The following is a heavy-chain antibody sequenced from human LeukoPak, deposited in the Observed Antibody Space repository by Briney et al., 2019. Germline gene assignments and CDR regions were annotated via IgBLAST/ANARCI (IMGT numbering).Heavy chain of an antibody. Sequence: GASVKVSCKASGYTFTSYYMHWVRQAPGQWLEWMGIINPSGGSTSYAQKFQGRVTMTRDTSTSTVYMELSSLRSEDTAVYYCARGAFTMVRGESEKVYYYYGMDVWGQGTTVTVSS. D-gene: IGHD3-10*01. CDR2: INPSGGST. CDR3: ARGAFTMVRGESEKVYYYYGMDV. V-gene: IGHV1-46*01. J-gene: IGHJ6*02. CDR1: GYTFTSYY.